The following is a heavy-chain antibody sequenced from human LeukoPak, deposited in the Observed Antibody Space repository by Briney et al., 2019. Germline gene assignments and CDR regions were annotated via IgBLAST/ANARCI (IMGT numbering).Heavy chain of an antibody. D-gene: IGHD3-10*01. Sequence: SETLSLTCSVSGGSISSYYWSWIRQPPGKGLEWIGYIYYSGSTNYNPSLKSRVTISVDTSKNQFSLKLSSVTAADTAVYYCARGPGSGSTFDYWGQGTLVTVSS. CDR3: ARGPGSGSTFDY. CDR1: GGSISSYY. V-gene: IGHV4-59*01. J-gene: IGHJ4*02. CDR2: IYYSGST.